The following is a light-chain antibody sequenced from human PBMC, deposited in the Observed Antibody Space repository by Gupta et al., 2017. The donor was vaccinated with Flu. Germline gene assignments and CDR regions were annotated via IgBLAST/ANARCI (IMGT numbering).Light chain of an antibody. CDR1: QSVFAY. CDR2: DAS. V-gene: IGKV3-11*01. Sequence: ATLSLSPGDRATLSCTASQSVFAYLAWYQHKPGQAPRLLIYDASTRAPGVPARFSGSGYGTEFTLSISSLEPEDFAVYYCHQRSSWPPLTFGGGTKVEI. J-gene: IGKJ4*01. CDR3: HQRSSWPPLT.